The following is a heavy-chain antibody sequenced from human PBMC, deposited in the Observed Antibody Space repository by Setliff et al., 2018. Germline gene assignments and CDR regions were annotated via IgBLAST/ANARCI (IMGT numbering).Heavy chain of an antibody. CDR2: IHYSGNT. CDR1: GDSISTGDYY. V-gene: IGHV4-30-4*08. Sequence: SETLSLTCIVSGDSISTGDYYWSWIRQPPGKGLQWIGYIHYSGNTYYNPSLKGRVIISVDTSKNQLSLRLSSVTAADTAFYYRARGGVLDNWFDPWGQGTLVTVSS. J-gene: IGHJ5*02. CDR3: ARGGVLDNWFDP. D-gene: IGHD3-16*01.